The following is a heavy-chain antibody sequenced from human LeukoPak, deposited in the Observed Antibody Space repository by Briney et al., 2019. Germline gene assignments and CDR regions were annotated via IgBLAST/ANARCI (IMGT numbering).Heavy chain of an antibody. V-gene: IGHV1-46*01. CDR1: GGTFSSYA. CDR2: INPSGGST. CDR3: ARWIAAADYYYYYMDV. Sequence: ASVKVSCKASGGTFSSYAISWVRQAPGQGLEWMGIINPSGGSTSYAQKFQGRVTMTRDMSTSTVYMELSSLRSKDTAVYYCARWIAAADYYYYYMDVWGKGTTVTVSS. D-gene: IGHD6-13*01. J-gene: IGHJ6*03.